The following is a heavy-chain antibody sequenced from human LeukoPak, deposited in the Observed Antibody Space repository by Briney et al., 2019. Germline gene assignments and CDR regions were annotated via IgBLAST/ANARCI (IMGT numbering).Heavy chain of an antibody. Sequence: SWGSLRLSCAASGFTFSSYSMSWVRQAPGKGLEWVAAISGSGGSTYYADSVKGRFTISRDNSKNTLYLKMTSLRAEDTAVYYCATETRDRNFAYWGQGTLVTVSS. D-gene: IGHD2-15*01. CDR3: ATETRDRNFAY. CDR1: GFTFSSYS. CDR2: ISGSGGST. V-gene: IGHV3-23*01. J-gene: IGHJ4*02.